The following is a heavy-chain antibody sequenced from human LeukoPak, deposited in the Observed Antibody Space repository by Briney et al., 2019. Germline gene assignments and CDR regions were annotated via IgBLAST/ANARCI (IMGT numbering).Heavy chain of an antibody. D-gene: IGHD3-10*01. J-gene: IGHJ4*02. CDR1: GYTFGTHW. CDR3: ARDTNYYGSGSFN. CDR2: INPSGDFR. Sequence: ASVKVSCKASGYTFGTHWTHWVRQAPGQGLDWMAIINPSGDFRSYAQKFQGRLTVTRDMSTRTVYMELSDLRPEDTAVYYCARDTNYYGSGSFNWGQGTLVTVS. V-gene: IGHV1-46*01.